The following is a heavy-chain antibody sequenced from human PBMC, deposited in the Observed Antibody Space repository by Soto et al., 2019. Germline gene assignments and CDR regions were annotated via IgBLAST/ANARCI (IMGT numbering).Heavy chain of an antibody. V-gene: IGHV4-39*01. CDR1: GGSISSSSYY. D-gene: IGHD6-13*01. Sequence: SQTLSLTCTVSGGSISSSSYYWGWIRQPPGKGLEWIGSIYYSGSTYYNPSLKSRVTISVDTSKNQFSLKLSSVTAADTAVYYCASEQQQLVTLYYYYYMDVWGKGTTVTVSS. CDR2: IYYSGST. CDR3: ASEQQQLVTLYYYYYMDV. J-gene: IGHJ6*03.